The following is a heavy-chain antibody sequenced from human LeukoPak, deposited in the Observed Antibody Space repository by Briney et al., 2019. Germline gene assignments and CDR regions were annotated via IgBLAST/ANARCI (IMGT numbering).Heavy chain of an antibody. CDR2: IYYSGDT. V-gene: IGHV4-59*12. CDR1: RGSISGYS. Sequence: PSETLSLTCTVSRGSISGYSWSWIRQSPGGGLEWIGYIYYSGDTAYNPSLRSRVTLSVDTSKNQFSLKLSSVTAADTAVYYCARAQTYYYDSSGYGAFDIWGQGTMVTVSS. J-gene: IGHJ3*02. D-gene: IGHD3-22*01. CDR3: ARAQTYYYDSSGYGAFDI.